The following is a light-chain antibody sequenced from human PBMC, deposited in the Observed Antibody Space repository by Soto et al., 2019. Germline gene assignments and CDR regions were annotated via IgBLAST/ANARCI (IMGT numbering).Light chain of an antibody. CDR2: GAS. Sequence: EVVLTQSPGTLSLSPGEKATLSCRASQSVSSNYLVWYQQKAGQAPRLLIYGASSRATGIPDRFSGSGSGTDFTLTISRLEPEDFAVYYCQQFGSPRTFGQGTKVDIK. J-gene: IGKJ1*01. CDR3: QQFGSPRT. V-gene: IGKV3-20*01. CDR1: QSVSSNY.